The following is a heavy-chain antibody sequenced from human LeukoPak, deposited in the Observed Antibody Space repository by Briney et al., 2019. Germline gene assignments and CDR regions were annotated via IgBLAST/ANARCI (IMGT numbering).Heavy chain of an antibody. D-gene: IGHD3-10*01. CDR1: GFIFSNYW. V-gene: IGHV3-7*03. CDR2: IKSDGSEQ. Sequence: GGSLGLSCAASGFIFSNYWMTWVRQTPEKGLEWVANIKSDGSEQYYVDSVKGRFSVSRDNTKNSLYLQMNSLRAEDTAVYYCAREGSGRTAYNDGLDVWGQGTMVTVSS. CDR3: AREGSGRTAYNDGLDV. J-gene: IGHJ3*01.